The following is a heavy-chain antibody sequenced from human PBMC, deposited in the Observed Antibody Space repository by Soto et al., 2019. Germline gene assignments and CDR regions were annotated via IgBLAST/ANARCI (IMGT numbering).Heavy chain of an antibody. CDR2: IYHSGST. J-gene: IGHJ5*02. CDR3: ARARRRSYNWFDP. Sequence: SETLSLTCAVSGGSISSSNWWSWVRQPPGKGLEWIGEIYHSGSTNYNPSLKSRVTISVDTSKNQFSLKLSSVTAADTAVYYCARARRRSYNWFDPWGQGTLVTVSS. CDR1: GGSISSSNW. D-gene: IGHD3-10*01. V-gene: IGHV4-4*02.